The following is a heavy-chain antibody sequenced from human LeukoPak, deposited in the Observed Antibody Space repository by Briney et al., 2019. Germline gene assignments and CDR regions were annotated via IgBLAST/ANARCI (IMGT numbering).Heavy chain of an antibody. J-gene: IGHJ5*02. CDR1: GYTFTSYG. V-gene: IGHV1-18*01. CDR2: INAYNGNT. Sequence: ASVKVSCKASGYTFTSYGISWVRQAPGQGLEWMGRINAYNGNTNYAQKLQGRVTMTTDTSTSTAYMELNSLTSDDTAIYYCVETSVTHKRDPWGQGTLVTVSS. CDR3: VETSVTHKRDP. D-gene: IGHD5/OR15-5a*01.